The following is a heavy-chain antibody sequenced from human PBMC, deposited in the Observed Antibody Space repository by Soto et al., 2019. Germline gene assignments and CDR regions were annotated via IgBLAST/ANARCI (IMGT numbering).Heavy chain of an antibody. V-gene: IGHV3-23*01. CDR3: AKGRRAARYYYGMDA. CDR1: GFTFSSYA. CDR2: ISGSGGST. Sequence: GGSLRLSCAASGFTFSSYAMSWVRQAPGKGLEWVSAISGSGGSTYYADSVKGRFTISRDNSKNTLYLQMNSLRTEDTAVYYCAKGRRAARYYYGMDAWGQGTTVTVSS. J-gene: IGHJ6*02. D-gene: IGHD6-13*01.